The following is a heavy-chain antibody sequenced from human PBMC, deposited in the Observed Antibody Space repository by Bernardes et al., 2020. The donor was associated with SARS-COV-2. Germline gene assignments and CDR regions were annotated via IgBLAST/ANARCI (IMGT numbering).Heavy chain of an antibody. D-gene: IGHD1-26*01. CDR3: ARDVIGTYWRHCFDY. Sequence: RGSLRLSCAASGFTFSAFWMTWVRQAPGKGLEWVANIKQDGSTKYYVDSVKGRFTISRDNAKNSLYLQMNSLRAEDTAVYFCARDVIGTYWRHCFDYWGQGSLVTVSS. V-gene: IGHV3-7*01. J-gene: IGHJ4*02. CDR2: IKQDGSTK. CDR1: GFTFSAFW.